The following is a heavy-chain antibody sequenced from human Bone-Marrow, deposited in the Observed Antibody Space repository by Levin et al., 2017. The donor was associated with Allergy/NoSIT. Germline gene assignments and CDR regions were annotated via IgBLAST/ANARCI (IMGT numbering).Heavy chain of an antibody. V-gene: IGHV3-48*02. CDR2: ISSTSSSI. CDR1: GFTFSTYS. D-gene: IGHD3-10*01. J-gene: IGHJ4*02. CDR3: TRGGSTRGDY. Sequence: GGSLRLSCAASGFTFSTYSMNWVRQAPGKGLEWVSFISSTSSSIFYADSVKGRFTISRDNAKNSLYPQVNSLRDEDTAVYFCTRGGSTRGDYWGQGTLVTVSS.